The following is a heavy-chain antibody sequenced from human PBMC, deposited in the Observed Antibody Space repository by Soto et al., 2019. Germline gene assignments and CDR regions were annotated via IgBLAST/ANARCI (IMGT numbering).Heavy chain of an antibody. CDR2: INHSGST. J-gene: IGHJ6*02. CDR1: GGSFSGYY. Sequence: PSETLSLTCAVYGGSFSGYYWSWIRQPPGKGLEWIGEINHSGSTNYNPSLKSRVTISVDTSKNQFSLKLSSVTAADTAVYYCARDHPSYDFWSGYPRGEQKAPGMDVSGQGTTVTVS. V-gene: IGHV4-34*01. CDR3: ARDHPSYDFWSGYPRGEQKAPGMDV. D-gene: IGHD3-3*01.